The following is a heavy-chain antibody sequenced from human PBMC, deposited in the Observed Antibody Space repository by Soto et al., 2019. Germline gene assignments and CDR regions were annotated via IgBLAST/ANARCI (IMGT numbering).Heavy chain of an antibody. V-gene: IGHV1-18*01. CDR1: GYTFTSYG. CDR2: ISAYNGNT. D-gene: IGHD3-3*01. J-gene: IGHJ3*02. Sequence: ASVKVSSKASGYTFTSYGISWVRQDPGQGLEWMGWISAYNGNTNYAQKLQGRVTMTTDTSTSTAYMELRSLRSDDTAVYYCAREIFGVVISHDDAFDIWGQGTMVTVSS. CDR3: AREIFGVVISHDDAFDI.